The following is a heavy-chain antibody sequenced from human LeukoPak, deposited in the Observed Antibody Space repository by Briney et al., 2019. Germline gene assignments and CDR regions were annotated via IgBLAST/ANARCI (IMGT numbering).Heavy chain of an antibody. CDR2: ISAYNGNT. CDR3: ARHSSGWTFFDY. CDR1: GYTFTSDG. J-gene: IGHJ4*02. V-gene: IGHV1-18*01. D-gene: IGHD6-19*01. Sequence: ASVKVSCKASGYTFTSDGISWVRQAPGQGLEWMGWISAYNGNTNYAQKLQGRVTMTTDTSTSTAYMGLRSLRSDDTAVYYCARHSSGWTFFDYWGQGTLVTVSS.